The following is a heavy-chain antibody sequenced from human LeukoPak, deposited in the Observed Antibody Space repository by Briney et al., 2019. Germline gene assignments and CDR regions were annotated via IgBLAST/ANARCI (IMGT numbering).Heavy chain of an antibody. Sequence: GGSLRLSCAASGFTLNNAWMGRVRQAPGKGLEWLGRIKRETDGGTIDYAAPVKGRYTISRDDSRNTLYLQMDSLKIEDTAVYYCTTDRYYDNSELQFQHWGQGTLVTVSS. D-gene: IGHD3-22*01. CDR2: IKRETDGGTI. CDR1: GFTLNNAW. V-gene: IGHV3-15*01. J-gene: IGHJ1*01. CDR3: TTDRYYDNSELQFQH.